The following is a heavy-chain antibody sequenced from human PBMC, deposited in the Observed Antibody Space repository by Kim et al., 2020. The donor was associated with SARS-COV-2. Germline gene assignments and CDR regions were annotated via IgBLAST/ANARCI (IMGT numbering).Heavy chain of an antibody. D-gene: IGHD6-6*01. Sequence: GGSLRLSCAASGFTFSSYSMNWVRQAPGKGLEWVSSISSSSSYIYYADSVKGRFTISRDNAKNSLYLQMNSLRAEDTAVYYCARGQTMDRIAARRGDYYGMAVSGQGTTVPVSS. CDR3: ARGQTMDRIAARRGDYYGMAV. J-gene: IGHJ6*02. CDR1: GFTFSSYS. CDR2: ISSSSSYI. V-gene: IGHV3-21*01.